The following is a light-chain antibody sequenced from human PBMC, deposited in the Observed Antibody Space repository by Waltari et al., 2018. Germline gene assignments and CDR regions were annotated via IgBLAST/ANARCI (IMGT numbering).Light chain of an antibody. CDR1: SSAVGGYNY. Sequence: QSALTPPRSVSGSPGPSVTISCPGTSSAVGGYNYVSWYQQHPGKAPKLMIYDVSKRPSGVPDRFSGSKSGNTASLTISGLQAEDEADYYCCSYAGSYTVVFGGGTKLIVL. J-gene: IGLJ2*01. V-gene: IGLV2-11*01. CDR2: DVS. CDR3: CSYAGSYTVV.